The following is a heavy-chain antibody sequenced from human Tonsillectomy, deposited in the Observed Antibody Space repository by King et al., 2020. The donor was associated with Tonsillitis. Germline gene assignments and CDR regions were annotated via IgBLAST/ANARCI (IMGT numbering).Heavy chain of an antibody. CDR2: ISFDGSNK. Sequence: VQLVESGGGVVQPGRSLRLSCATSGFSFNYYGMHWVRQAPGKGLEWVATISFDGSNKYYADSVKGRFTISSDNSKKTLYLQMNSLRGEDTAVYYCARDLRIAALPSGGYYGMDVWGRGTTVTVSS. V-gene: IGHV3-30*03. CDR1: GFSFNYYG. CDR3: ARDLRIAALPSGGYYGMDV. J-gene: IGHJ6*02. D-gene: IGHD6-6*01.